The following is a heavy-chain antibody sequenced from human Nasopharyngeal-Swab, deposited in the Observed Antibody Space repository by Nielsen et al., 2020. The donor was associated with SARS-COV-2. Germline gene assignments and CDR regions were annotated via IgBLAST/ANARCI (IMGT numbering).Heavy chain of an antibody. CDR2: ISSSSSYT. J-gene: IGHJ4*02. V-gene: IGHV3-11*05. Sequence: GESLKISCAASGFTFSDYYVSWIRQAPGKGPEWVSYISSSSSYTNYADSVKGRFTISRDNAKNSLYLQMNSLRAEDTAVYYCARDKDGFDYWGQGTLVTVSS. CDR1: GFTFSDYY. CDR3: ARDKDGFDY.